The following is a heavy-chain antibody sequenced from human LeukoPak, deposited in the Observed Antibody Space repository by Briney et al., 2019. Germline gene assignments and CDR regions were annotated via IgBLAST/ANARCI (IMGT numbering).Heavy chain of an antibody. D-gene: IGHD4/OR15-4a*01. CDR1: GFTFYSYA. Sequence: PGGSLRLSCAASGFTFYSYAMGWVRQSPGKGLEWVSAIGASGYRTFYADSVKGRFTISRDNLRNALNLALNSLRAEDTAVYYCAKDPHPYGESVGGYHFDYWGQGILVTVSS. V-gene: IGHV3-23*01. J-gene: IGHJ4*02. CDR2: IGASGYRT. CDR3: AKDPHPYGESVGGYHFDY.